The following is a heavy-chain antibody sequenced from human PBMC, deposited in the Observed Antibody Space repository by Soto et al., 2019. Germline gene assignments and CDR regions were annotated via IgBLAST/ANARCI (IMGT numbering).Heavy chain of an antibody. J-gene: IGHJ6*02. V-gene: IGHV5-10-1*01. Sequence: PGESLKISCKGSGYSFTSYWISWVRQMPGKGLEWMGRIDPSDSYTNYSPSFQGHVTISADKSISTAYLQWSSLKASDTAMYYCATQIYDFWSGYQITYYYYGMDVWGQGTTVTVS. CDR3: ATQIYDFWSGYQITYYYYGMDV. D-gene: IGHD3-3*01. CDR1: GYSFTSYW. CDR2: IDPSDSYT.